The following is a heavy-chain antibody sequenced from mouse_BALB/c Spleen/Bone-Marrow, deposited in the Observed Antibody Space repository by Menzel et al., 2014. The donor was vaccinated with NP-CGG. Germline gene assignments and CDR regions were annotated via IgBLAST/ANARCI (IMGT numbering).Heavy chain of an antibody. CDR1: GYEFNNYW. D-gene: IGHD2-12*01. CDR2: IYPGDGDT. J-gene: IGHJ4*01. CDR3: ATGDFYDDYTLDY. Sequence: VQLQQSGAELVRPGSSVKISCKASGYEFNNYWMNWVKQRPGQGLEWIGQIYPGDGDTSYNGKFKGKATLTADKSSSTAYMHLGSLTSEDSAVYFCATGDFYDDYTLDYWSQGTSVTVSS. V-gene: IGHV1-80*01.